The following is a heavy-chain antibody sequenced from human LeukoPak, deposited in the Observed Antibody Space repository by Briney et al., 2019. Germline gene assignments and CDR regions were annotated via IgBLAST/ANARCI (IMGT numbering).Heavy chain of an antibody. D-gene: IGHD2-2*02. CDR3: ASNGYCSSTSCYTGLNWFDP. V-gene: IGHV3-74*01. Sequence: GGSLRLSCAASGFTFSSNWMHWVRQAPGKGLVWVSRINSDGSSIDYADSVKGRFTISRDNAKNTLYLLMDSLRVEDTAVYYCASNGYCSSTSCYTGLNWFDPWGQGTLVTVSS. CDR1: GFTFSSNW. J-gene: IGHJ5*02. CDR2: INSDGSSI.